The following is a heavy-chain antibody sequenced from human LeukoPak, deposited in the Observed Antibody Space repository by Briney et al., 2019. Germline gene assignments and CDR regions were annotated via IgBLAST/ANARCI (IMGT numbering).Heavy chain of an antibody. CDR3: ARNDAFDI. CDR2: IYPRDSDT. CDR1: GYSFTNYW. Sequence: GESLKISCKTSGYSFTNYWIGWVRQLPGKVLEWMGIIYPRDSDTRYNPSFEGQVTISADKSISTAYLQWSSLKASDTAMYYCARNDAFDIWGQGTMVTVSS. V-gene: IGHV5-51*01. J-gene: IGHJ3*02.